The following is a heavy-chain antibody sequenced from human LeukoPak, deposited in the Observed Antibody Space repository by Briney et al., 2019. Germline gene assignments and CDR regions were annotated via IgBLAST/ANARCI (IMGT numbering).Heavy chain of an antibody. CDR2: IYPGDSDT. CDR3: ARHNGVPFYSGYGYGFDY. V-gene: IGHV5-51*01. Sequence: GKSLKISCKGSGYSFTSYWIGWVRQMPGKGLEWMGIIYPGDSDTRYSPSFQGQVTISADKSISTAYLQWSSLKASDTAMYYCARHNGVPFYSGYGYGFDYWGQGTLVTVSS. D-gene: IGHD5-12*01. CDR1: GYSFTSYW. J-gene: IGHJ4*02.